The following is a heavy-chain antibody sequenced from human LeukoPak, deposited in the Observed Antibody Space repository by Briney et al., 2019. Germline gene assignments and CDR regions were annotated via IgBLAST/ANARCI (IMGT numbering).Heavy chain of an antibody. D-gene: IGHD6-19*01. V-gene: IGHV3-30*03. CDR3: ARENSVAGRTPFYYYYMDV. Sequence: GGSLRLSCAASGFTFSSYGMHWVRQAPAKGLEWVAVISYDGSNKYYADSVKGRFTISRDNSKNTLYLQMNSLRAEDTAVYYCARENSVAGRTPFYYYYMDVWGKGTTVTVSS. CDR1: GFTFSSYG. CDR2: ISYDGSNK. J-gene: IGHJ6*03.